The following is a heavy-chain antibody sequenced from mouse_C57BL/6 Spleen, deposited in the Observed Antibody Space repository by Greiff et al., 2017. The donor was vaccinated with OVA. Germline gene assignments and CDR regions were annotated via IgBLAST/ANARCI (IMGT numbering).Heavy chain of an antibody. CDR3: AGSSYKPAWFAY. CDR1: GYSFTDYN. Sequence: VQLKQSGPELVKPGASVKISCKASGYSFTDYNMNWVKQSNGKSLEWIGVINPNYGTTSYNQTFKGKATLTVDQSSSTAYMQLNSLTSEDSAVYYCAGSSYKPAWFAYWGQGTLVTVSA. J-gene: IGHJ3*01. D-gene: IGHD1-1*01. V-gene: IGHV1-39*01. CDR2: INPNYGTT.